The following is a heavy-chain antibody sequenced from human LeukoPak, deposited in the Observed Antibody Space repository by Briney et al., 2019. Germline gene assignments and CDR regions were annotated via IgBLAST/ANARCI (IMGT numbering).Heavy chain of an antibody. V-gene: IGHV3-30*04. Sequence: GASLRLSCAASGLTLNIYSMHSVSQPPGKGREWVTVISYDGSNRYYADFVKGRFRIHRDNSKNTLYLQMNSLRAGDTAVYYCARSDSVVVAADFVCWGERSLVTVSS. CDR1: GLTLNIYS. CDR3: ARSDSVVVAADFVC. J-gene: IGHJ4*02. D-gene: IGHD2-2*01. CDR2: ISYDGSNR.